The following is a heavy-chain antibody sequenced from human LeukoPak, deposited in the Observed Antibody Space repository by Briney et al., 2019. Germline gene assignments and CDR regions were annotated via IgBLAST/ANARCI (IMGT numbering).Heavy chain of an antibody. CDR2: ISWNSGSI. J-gene: IGHJ5*02. Sequence: GGPLRLSCAASGFTFDDYAMDWVRQAPGKGLEWVSGISWNSGSIGYADSVKGRFTISRDNAKNSLYLQMNSLRAEDTALYYCAKSRSGSYFDPWGQGTLVTVSS. CDR3: AKSRSGSYFDP. CDR1: GFTFDDYA. V-gene: IGHV3-9*01. D-gene: IGHD1-26*01.